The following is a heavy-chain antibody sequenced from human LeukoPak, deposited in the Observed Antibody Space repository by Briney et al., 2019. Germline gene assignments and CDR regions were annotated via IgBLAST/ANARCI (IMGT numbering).Heavy chain of an antibody. CDR2: FYYSGGT. J-gene: IGHJ4*01. CDR3: ARMSFAFDPSFFDY. Sequence: SETLSLTCTVSGGSISSYYWSWIRQPPGKGLEWIGIFYYSGGTYYNPSLQSRVTISGDTSKNLFSLHLRSATVADTAIYFCARMSFAFDPSFFDYWGHGALVPVSS. D-gene: IGHD3-3*01. CDR1: GGSISSYY. V-gene: IGHV4-59*08.